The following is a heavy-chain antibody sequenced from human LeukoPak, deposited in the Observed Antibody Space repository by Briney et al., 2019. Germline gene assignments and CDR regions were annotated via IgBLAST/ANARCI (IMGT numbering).Heavy chain of an antibody. CDR1: GFTFSSYG. CDR3: ARIPPRIAAAGGDGMDV. D-gene: IGHD6-13*01. J-gene: IGHJ6*02. V-gene: IGHV3-33*01. Sequence: GGSLRLSCAASGFTFSSYGMHWVRQAPGKGLEWVAVIWYDGSNKYYADSVKGRFTISRDNSKNTLYLQMNSLRAEDTAVYYCARIPPRIAAAGGDGMDVWGQGTTVTVSS. CDR2: IWYDGSNK.